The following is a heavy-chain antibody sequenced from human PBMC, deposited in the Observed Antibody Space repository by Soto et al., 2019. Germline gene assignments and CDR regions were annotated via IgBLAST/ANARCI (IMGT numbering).Heavy chain of an antibody. V-gene: IGHV1-69*08. CDR2: VIPIFGIP. D-gene: IGHD2-2*01. CDR3: AREDRDRETGLVPAAIDGMDV. J-gene: IGHJ6*02. Sequence: QVPLVQSGAEVKQPGSSVKVSCKASGGTISRYSITWVRQAPGHGLEWIGRVIPIFGIPTYAQKFQGRVTITADESTSTGYMELSSLRSDDTAVYYCAREDRDRETGLVPAAIDGMDVWGQGTTVTVSS. CDR1: GGTISRYS.